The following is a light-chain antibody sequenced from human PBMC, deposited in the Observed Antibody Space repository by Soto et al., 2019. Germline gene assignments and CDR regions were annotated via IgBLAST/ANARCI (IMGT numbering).Light chain of an antibody. CDR2: GAS. CDR1: QGIGNT. J-gene: IGKJ5*01. Sequence: EIVITQSPATLSVSPGDGATLSCRASQGIGNTLAWYQQKPGQTPRLLIYGASTRATGVPARFSGGGSGTEFTLTITSLQSEDFAVYWCQQYNNWPLTFGPGTRLEI. CDR3: QQYNNWPLT. V-gene: IGKV3D-15*01.